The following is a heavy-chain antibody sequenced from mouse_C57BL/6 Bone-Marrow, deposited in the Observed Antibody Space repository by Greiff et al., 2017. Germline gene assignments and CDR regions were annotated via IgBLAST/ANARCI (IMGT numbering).Heavy chain of an antibody. J-gene: IGHJ4*01. CDR2: INYDGSST. V-gene: IGHV5-16*01. CDR3: ARDGGLRRAMDY. CDR1: GFTFSDYY. D-gene: IGHD2-2*01. Sequence: EVKLMESEGGLVQPGSSMKLSCTASGFTFSDYYMAWVRQVPEKGLEWVANINYDGSSTYYLDSLKSRFIISRDNAKNILYLQMSSLKSEDTATYYCARDGGLRRAMDYWGQGTSGTVSS.